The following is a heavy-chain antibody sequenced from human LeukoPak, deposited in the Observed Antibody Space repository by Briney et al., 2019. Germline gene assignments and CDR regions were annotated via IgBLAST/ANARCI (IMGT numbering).Heavy chain of an antibody. CDR2: IYYSGST. CDR3: ARAVAGDDAFDI. J-gene: IGHJ3*02. D-gene: IGHD6-19*01. CDR1: GGSISSSSYY. Sequence: SETLSLTCTVSGGSISSSSYYWGWIRQPPEKGLEWIGSIYYSGSTYDNPALKSRVTISVDTSKNQFSLKLSSVTAADTAVYYCARAVAGDDAFDIWGQGTMVTVSS. V-gene: IGHV4-39*07.